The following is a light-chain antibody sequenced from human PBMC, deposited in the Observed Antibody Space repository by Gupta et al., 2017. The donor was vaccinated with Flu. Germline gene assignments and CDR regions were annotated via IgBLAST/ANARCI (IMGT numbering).Light chain of an antibody. CDR1: QSLLHSNGYND. CDR3: MQALQTPYS. J-gene: IGKJ2*03. CDR2: LGS. V-gene: IGKV2-28*01. Sequence: DIVMTQSPLSLPVTPVEPASISCRSSQSLLHSNGYNDLEWYLQKPGQSPQLLIYLGSNRASGVPDRFSGSGSGTDVTLKISRVEAEDVGVYYCMQALQTPYSFGQGTKLEIK.